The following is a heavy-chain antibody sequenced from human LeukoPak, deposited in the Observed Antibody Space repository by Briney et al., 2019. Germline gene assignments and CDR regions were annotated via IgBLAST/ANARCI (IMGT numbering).Heavy chain of an antibody. D-gene: IGHD6-13*01. CDR1: GFIFSSYS. V-gene: IGHV3-7*01. CDR2: INHDATEK. CDR3: ARVRSAAAGPLDY. Sequence: GGSLRLSCATSGFIFSSYSMNWVRQAPGRGLEWVANINHDATEKYYVDSVKGRFTISRDNAKKSLYLQMNRLRADDTAVYHCARVRSAAAGPLDYWGQGTLVTVSS. J-gene: IGHJ4*02.